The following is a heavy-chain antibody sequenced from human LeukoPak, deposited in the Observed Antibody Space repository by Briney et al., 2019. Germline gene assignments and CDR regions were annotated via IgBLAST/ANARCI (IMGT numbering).Heavy chain of an antibody. CDR2: IYPGDSDT. Sequence: GESLKISCKVSGYNFTTYWIGWVRQVPGKGLEWMGVIYPGDSDTRYHPSFRGQVSISVDRSMTAAYLQWRSLKASDTAIYYCARRGKTPDANYGLDVWGQGTAVIVS. V-gene: IGHV5-51*01. J-gene: IGHJ6*02. CDR1: GYNFTTYW. D-gene: IGHD2-2*01. CDR3: ARRGKTPDANYGLDV.